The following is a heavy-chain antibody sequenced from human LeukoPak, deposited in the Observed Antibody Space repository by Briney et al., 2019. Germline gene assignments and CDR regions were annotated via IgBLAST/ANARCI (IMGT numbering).Heavy chain of an antibody. CDR2: IIPIFGTA. J-gene: IGHJ4*02. V-gene: IGHV1-69*05. CDR1: GGTFSSYA. Sequence: SVKVSCKASGGTFSSYAISWVRQAPGQGLEWMGGIIPIFGTANYAQKFQGRVTITTDESTSTAYMELSSLRSEDTAVYYCAREGGDFRPFDYWGQGTLVTVS. D-gene: IGHD2-21*01. CDR3: AREGGDFRPFDY.